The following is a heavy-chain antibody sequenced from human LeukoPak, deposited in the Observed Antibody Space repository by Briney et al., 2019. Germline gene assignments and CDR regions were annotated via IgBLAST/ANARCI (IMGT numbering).Heavy chain of an antibody. V-gene: IGHV1-46*01. CDR1: GYTFTSYY. Sequence: ASVKVSCKASGYTFTSYYMHWVRQAPGQGLEWMGIINPSGGSTSYAQKFQGRVTMTRDTSTSTVYMELSSLRSEDTAVYYCARAPFRLELASYVGLGRVYWGQGTLVTVSS. D-gene: IGHD5-18*01. J-gene: IGHJ4*02. CDR3: ARAPFRLELASYVGLGRVY. CDR2: INPSGGST.